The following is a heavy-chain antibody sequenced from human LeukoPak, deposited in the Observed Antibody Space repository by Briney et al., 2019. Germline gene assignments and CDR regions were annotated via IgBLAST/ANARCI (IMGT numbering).Heavy chain of an antibody. V-gene: IGHV3-48*03. D-gene: IGHD5-18*01. CDR2: ISSSGSTI. CDR1: GFIFRSYE. J-gene: IGHJ3*02. Sequence: GGSLRLSCAASGFIFRSYEMNWVRQAPGKGLEWVSYISSSGSTIYYADSVKGRFTISRDNSKNTLYLQMNSLRAEDTAVYYCARARSSYGYGDAFDIWGQGTMVTVSS. CDR3: ARARSSYGYGDAFDI.